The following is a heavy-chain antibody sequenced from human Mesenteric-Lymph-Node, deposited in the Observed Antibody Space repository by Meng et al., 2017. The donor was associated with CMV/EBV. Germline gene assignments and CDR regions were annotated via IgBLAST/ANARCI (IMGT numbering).Heavy chain of an antibody. J-gene: IGHJ4*02. D-gene: IGHD3-9*01. CDR2: INPKTGGR. Sequence: QEQLVQSGAEVRKPGASVRVCWKASGYTFIDYYINWVRQAPGQGLEWMGRINPKTGGRSYAQNFQGRVTMTRDTSINTAYMEVNRLNSDDTAMYYCARDRDTDWYSPFDYWGPGTLVTVSS. CDR3: ARDRDTDWYSPFDY. CDR1: GYTFIDYY. V-gene: IGHV1-2*06.